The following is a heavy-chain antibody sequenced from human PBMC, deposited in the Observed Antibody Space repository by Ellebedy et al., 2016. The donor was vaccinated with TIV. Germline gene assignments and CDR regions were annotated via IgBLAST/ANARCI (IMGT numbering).Heavy chain of an antibody. CDR3: ARDPVGVGPAFDV. D-gene: IGHD4-23*01. CDR2: ITYDGINK. Sequence: GESLKISCAASGFIFSSYGMHWVRQAPGKGLEWVALITYDGINKIYADSVKGRFTISRDNSKNTLYLQMNSLRAEDTAIYFCARDPVGVGPAFDVWGQGTMVTVSS. J-gene: IGHJ3*01. V-gene: IGHV3-30*03. CDR1: GFIFSSYG.